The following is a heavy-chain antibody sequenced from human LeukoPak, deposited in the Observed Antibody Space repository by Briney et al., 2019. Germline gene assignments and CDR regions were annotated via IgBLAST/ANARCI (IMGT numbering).Heavy chain of an antibody. J-gene: IGHJ4*02. V-gene: IGHV3-9*01. D-gene: IGHD2-15*01. Sequence: GGSLRLSCAASGFTFSSYSMTWVRQAPGKGLEWVSGISWNSGSIGYADSVKGRFTISRDNAKNSLYLQMNSLRAEDTALYYCAKGGVVVAAALPYYFDYWGQGTLVTVSS. CDR2: ISWNSGSI. CDR3: AKGGVVVAAALPYYFDY. CDR1: GFTFSSYS.